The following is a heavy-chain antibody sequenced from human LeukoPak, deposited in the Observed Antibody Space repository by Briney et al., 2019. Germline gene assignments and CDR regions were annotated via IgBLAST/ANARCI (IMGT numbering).Heavy chain of an antibody. CDR1: GYTFTSYG. CDR3: AGDSVDIVVVPAAIENWFDP. D-gene: IGHD2-2*03. Sequence: ASVKVSCKASGYTFTSYGISWVRQAPGQGLEWMGWISAYNGNTNYAQKLQGRVTMTTDTSTSTAYMELRSLRSDDTAVYYCAGDSVDIVVVPAAIENWFDPWGQGTLVTVSS. V-gene: IGHV1-18*01. J-gene: IGHJ5*02. CDR2: ISAYNGNT.